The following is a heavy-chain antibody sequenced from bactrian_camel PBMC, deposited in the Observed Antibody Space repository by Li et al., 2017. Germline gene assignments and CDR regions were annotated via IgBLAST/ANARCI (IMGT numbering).Heavy chain of an antibody. D-gene: IGHD1*01. Sequence: HVQLVESGGGSVQAGGSLRLSCTPTRYSVMVNCMAWFRQADGKEREGVVSIDVNGRTTYGESVKGRFTISRDTATNTVYLQMNNLKPEDTAMYYCAADLGPCQVRGRNLVPRPTTFGYWGQGTQVTVS. V-gene: IGHV3S53*01. CDR2: IDVNGRT. CDR3: AADLGPCQVRGRNLVPRPTTFGY. CDR1: RYSVMVNC. J-gene: IGHJ6*01.